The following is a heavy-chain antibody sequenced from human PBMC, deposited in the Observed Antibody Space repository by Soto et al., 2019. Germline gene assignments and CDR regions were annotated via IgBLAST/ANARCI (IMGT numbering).Heavy chain of an antibody. CDR3: ARDGYDLAGWYFDL. J-gene: IGHJ2*01. CDR2: ISYSGST. Sequence: SETLSLTCTVSGGSISSYYWSWIRQPPEKGLEWIGYISYSGSTNYNPSLKGRVTISVDTSKNHFSLKLSSVTAADTAVYYCARDGYDLAGWYFDLWGRGALVTVSS. CDR1: GGSISSYY. V-gene: IGHV4-59*01. D-gene: IGHD5-12*01.